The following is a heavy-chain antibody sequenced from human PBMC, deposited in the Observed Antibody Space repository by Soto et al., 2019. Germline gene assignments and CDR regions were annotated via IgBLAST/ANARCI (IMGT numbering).Heavy chain of an antibody. CDR3: ATGGYSYGWGY. D-gene: IGHD5-18*01. J-gene: IGHJ4*02. CDR1: GFTFSSYW. CDR2: VNSAGSAS. V-gene: IGHV3-74*01. Sequence: EVQLVESGGGLVQPGGSLRLSCVGSGFTFSSYWMHWVRHPPGKGLVWVSRVNSAGSASSYADSVKDRFTVSRDNAKNTMYLQMNSLSAEATAIYYCATGGYSYGWGYWGQGTLVTVS.